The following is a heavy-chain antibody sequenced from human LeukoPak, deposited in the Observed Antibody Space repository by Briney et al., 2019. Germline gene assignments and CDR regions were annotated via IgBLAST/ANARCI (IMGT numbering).Heavy chain of an antibody. D-gene: IGHD3-3*01. V-gene: IGHV4-31*03. CDR1: GGSIRSAACY. Sequence: SQTLSLTCTVSGGSIRSAACYWSWIRQPPGKGLEWIGYIYYSGSTYYNPSLKSRVTISVDTSKNQFSLKLSSVTAADTAVYYCARENFWLPKYYYGMDVWGQGTTVTVSS. CDR3: ARENFWLPKYYYGMDV. J-gene: IGHJ6*02. CDR2: IYYSGST.